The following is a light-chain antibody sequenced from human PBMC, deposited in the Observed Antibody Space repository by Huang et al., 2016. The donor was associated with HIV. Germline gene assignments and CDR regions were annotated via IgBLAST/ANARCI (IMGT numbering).Light chain of an antibody. Sequence: IQMTQSPSSLSASVGDRVTITCRASQSVTNHLNWYQQKPGKAPNRLIFGTSNLQSGVPSRCGGSGSGTDFTLTISSLDPEDFATYYCQQSYIAPLTFGQGTKVEIK. CDR3: QQSYIAPLT. CDR2: GTS. V-gene: IGKV1-39*01. CDR1: QSVTNH. J-gene: IGKJ1*01.